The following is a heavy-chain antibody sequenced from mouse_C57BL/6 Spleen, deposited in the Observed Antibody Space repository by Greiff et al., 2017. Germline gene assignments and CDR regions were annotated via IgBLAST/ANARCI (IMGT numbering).Heavy chain of an antibody. V-gene: IGHV1-64*01. J-gene: IGHJ3*01. CDR1: GYTFTSYW. CDR2: IHPNSGST. D-gene: IGHD2-4*01. CDR3: ARGGTKDYDWFAY. Sequence: QVQLQQPGAELVKPGASVKLSCKASGYTFTSYWMHWVKQRPGQGLEWIGMIHPNSGSTNYNEKFKSKATLTVDKSSSTAYMQLSSLTSEDSAVYYCARGGTKDYDWFAYWGQGTLVTVSA.